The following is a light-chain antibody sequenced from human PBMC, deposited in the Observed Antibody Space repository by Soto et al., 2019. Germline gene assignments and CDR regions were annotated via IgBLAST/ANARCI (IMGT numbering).Light chain of an antibody. Sequence: QSVLTQPPSVSGSLEQSVTISCTGTGSDVANYKRVSWYQQAPGTAPKLIIYEVSNRPSGVSNRFSGSKSGNTASLTISGLQAEDEADYYCSSYTSSSTYVFGTGTKVTVL. CDR1: GSDVANYKR. J-gene: IGLJ1*01. CDR3: SSYTSSSTYV. V-gene: IGLV2-18*02. CDR2: EVS.